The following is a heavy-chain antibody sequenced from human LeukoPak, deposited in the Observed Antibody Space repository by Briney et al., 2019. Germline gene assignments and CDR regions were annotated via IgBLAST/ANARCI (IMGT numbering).Heavy chain of an antibody. Sequence: PGGSLRLSCAASGFTFSDYYMSWIRQAPGKGLEWVSYISSSGSTIYYADSVKGRFTISRDNAKNSLYLQMNSLRAEDTAVYYCARARTVSTPGYSGSYAPAFDIWGQGTMVTVSS. V-gene: IGHV3-11*01. CDR1: GFTFSDYY. J-gene: IGHJ3*02. CDR2: ISSSGSTI. CDR3: ARARTVSTPGYSGSYAPAFDI. D-gene: IGHD1-26*01.